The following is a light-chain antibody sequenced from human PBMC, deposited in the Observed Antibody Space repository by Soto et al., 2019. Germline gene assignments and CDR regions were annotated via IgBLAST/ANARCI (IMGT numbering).Light chain of an antibody. V-gene: IGLV2-11*01. Sequence: QSALTQPRSVSGSPGQSGTIFCTGTSGDVGGYDFVSWYQQNPGKAPPLMIFHVSQRPSGVPDRFSGSKSGNTASLTISGLQAEDEADYYGRSYGGSYTWVFGGGTKLTVL. CDR3: RSYGGSYTWV. J-gene: IGLJ3*02. CDR1: SGDVGGYDF. CDR2: HVS.